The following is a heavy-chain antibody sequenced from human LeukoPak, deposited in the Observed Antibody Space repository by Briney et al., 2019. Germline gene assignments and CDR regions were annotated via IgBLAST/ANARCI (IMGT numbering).Heavy chain of an antibody. V-gene: IGHV4-34*01. J-gene: IGHJ4*02. CDR1: GGSFSGYY. CDR2: INHSGST. CDR3: TITTGTTLGLMDY. D-gene: IGHD1-1*01. Sequence: SETLSLTCAVYGGSFSGYYWSWIRQPPGKGLEWIGEINHSGSTNYNPSLKSRVTISVDTSKNQLSLKMSSVTAADTAVYYCTITTGTTLGLMDYWGQGTLVTVSS.